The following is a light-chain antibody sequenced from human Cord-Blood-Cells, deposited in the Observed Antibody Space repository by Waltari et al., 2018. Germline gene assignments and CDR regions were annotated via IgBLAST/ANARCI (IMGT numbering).Light chain of an antibody. Sequence: ELVMTQSPATLSVSPGERATLSCRASQSVSSNLAWYQQKPGQAPRLLIYGASTRATGIPARFSGSGSGTEFTRTISSLQSEDFAVYYCQQYNNWLITFGQGTRLEIK. V-gene: IGKV3-15*01. J-gene: IGKJ5*01. CDR1: QSVSSN. CDR2: GAS. CDR3: QQYNNWLIT.